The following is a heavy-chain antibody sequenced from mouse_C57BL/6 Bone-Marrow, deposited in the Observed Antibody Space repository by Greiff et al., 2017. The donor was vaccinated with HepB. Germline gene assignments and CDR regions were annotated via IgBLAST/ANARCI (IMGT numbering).Heavy chain of an antibody. V-gene: IGHV1-19*01. J-gene: IGHJ3*01. D-gene: IGHD2-3*01. CDR2: INPYNGGT. Sequence: VQLQQSGPVLVKPGASVKMSCKASGYTFTDYYMNWVKQSHGKSLEWIGVINPYNGGTSYNQKFKGKATLTVDKSSSTAYMELNSLTSEDSAVYYCARDGYYPGRFAYWGQGTLVTVSA. CDR1: GYTFTDYY. CDR3: ARDGYYPGRFAY.